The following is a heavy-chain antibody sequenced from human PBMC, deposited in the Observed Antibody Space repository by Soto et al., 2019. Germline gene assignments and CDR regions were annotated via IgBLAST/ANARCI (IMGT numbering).Heavy chain of an antibody. D-gene: IGHD4-17*01. CDR2: ISWNSGSI. CDR1: GFTFDDYA. Sequence: EVQLVESGGGLVQPGRSLRLSCAASGFTFDDYAMHWVRQAPGKGLEWVSGISWNSGSIGYADSVKGRFTISRDNAKNSLYLQMNSLRAEDTALYYCATAPGHGDYYAFDIWGQGTMVTVSS. CDR3: ATAPGHGDYYAFDI. J-gene: IGHJ3*02. V-gene: IGHV3-9*01.